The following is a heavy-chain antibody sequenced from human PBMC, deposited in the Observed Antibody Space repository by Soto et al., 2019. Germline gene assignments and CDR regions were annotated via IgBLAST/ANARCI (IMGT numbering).Heavy chain of an antibody. CDR3: ARYTLTISSRYNDY. CDR2: TRNKANSYST. J-gene: IGHJ4*02. V-gene: IGHV3-72*01. Sequence: EVQLVESGGGLVQPGGSLRLSCAASGFTFSDHYMDWVRQAPGKVLEWVGRTRNKANSYSTEYVESVKGRFTISRDDSKNSLYLQMNSLKTEGTAVYHCARYTLTISSRYNDYWGQGTLVTVSS. D-gene: IGHD1-20*01. CDR1: GFTFSDHY.